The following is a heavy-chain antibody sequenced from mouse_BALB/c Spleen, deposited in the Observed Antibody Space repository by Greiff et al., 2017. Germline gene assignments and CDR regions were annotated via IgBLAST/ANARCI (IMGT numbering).Heavy chain of an antibody. D-gene: IGHD1-1*01. CDR2: ISYSGST. V-gene: IGHV3-2*02. CDR3: AKVPHYYGSSYYFDY. J-gene: IGHJ2*01. Sequence: EVQLQESGPGLVKPSQSLSLTCTVTGYSITSDYAWNWIRQFPGNKLEWMGYISYSGSTSYNPSLKSRISITRDTSKNQFFLQLNSVTTEDTATYYCAKVPHYYGSSYYFDYWGQGTTLTVSS. CDR1: GYSITSDYA.